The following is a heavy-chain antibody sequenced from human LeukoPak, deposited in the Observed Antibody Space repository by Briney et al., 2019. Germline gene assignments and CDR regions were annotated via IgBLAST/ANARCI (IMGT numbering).Heavy chain of an antibody. J-gene: IGHJ4*02. CDR1: GVTFSIYS. CDR3: ARDPRGKVGATVGL. D-gene: IGHD1-26*01. V-gene: IGHV3-21*01. Sequence: GGSLRLSCAASGVTFSIYSMNWVRQAPGKGVEWGSSISRSRSYIYYADSVEGRFTNSRDNAKNPLYLQLYSLRAEDTAVYYCARDPRGKVGATVGLWGQGTLVTVSS. CDR2: ISRSRSYI.